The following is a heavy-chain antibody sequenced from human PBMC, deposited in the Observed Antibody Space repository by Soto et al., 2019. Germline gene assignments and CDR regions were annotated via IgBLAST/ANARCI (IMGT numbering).Heavy chain of an antibody. V-gene: IGHV3-23*01. CDR3: AKDGSYYDSPTESDY. Sequence: EVQLLESGGGLVQPGGSLRLSCAASGFTFSSYTMSWVRQAPGKGLEWVSAISGSGGHTYYADSVKGRFTISRDNSKKTLFLEMRGLRAGDHGGYNCAKDGSYYDSPTESDYWGQGTLVTVSS. CDR1: GFTFSSYT. CDR2: ISGSGGHT. D-gene: IGHD3-22*01. J-gene: IGHJ4*02.